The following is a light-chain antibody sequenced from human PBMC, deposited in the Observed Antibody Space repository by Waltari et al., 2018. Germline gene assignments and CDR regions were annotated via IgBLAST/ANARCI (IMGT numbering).Light chain of an antibody. CDR2: FGS. CDR1: QSLLDTNGYNL. Sequence: DIVVTQSPLSLPVTPGEPASISCRSSQSLLDTNGYNLLDWYLQKPGQSPQLLISFGSNRASGVPDRFSGSGSGRDFTLKISRVEAEDVGVYYCMQALQTPWTFGQGTKVEIK. J-gene: IGKJ1*01. CDR3: MQALQTPWT. V-gene: IGKV2-28*01.